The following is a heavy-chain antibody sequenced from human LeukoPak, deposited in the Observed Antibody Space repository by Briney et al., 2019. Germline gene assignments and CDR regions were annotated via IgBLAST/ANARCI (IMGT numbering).Heavy chain of an antibody. CDR2: ISSSGSTI. Sequence: GGSLRLSCAASGFTFSDYYMSWIRQAPGKGLEWVSYISSSGSTIYYADSVKGRFTISRDNAKNSLYLQMNSLRAEDTAVYYCARDLSGGNTDWFDPWGQGTLVTVSS. J-gene: IGHJ5*02. D-gene: IGHD4-23*01. CDR3: ARDLSGGNTDWFDP. V-gene: IGHV3-11*01. CDR1: GFTFSDYY.